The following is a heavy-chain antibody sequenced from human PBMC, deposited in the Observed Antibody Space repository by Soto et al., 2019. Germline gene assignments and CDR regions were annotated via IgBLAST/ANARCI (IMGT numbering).Heavy chain of an antibody. CDR2: IYHSGST. V-gene: IGHV4-30-2*01. J-gene: IGHJ3*02. D-gene: IGHD3-22*01. CDR1: GGSISRGAYS. Sequence: SETLSLTCAVSGGSISRGAYSCSWIRHPPGKGLEWIGYIYHSGSTYYNPSLKSRVTVSIDRSKNQFSLKLSSVTAADTAVFYCARGPYDSSGFYSAFDIWGQGTMVTVSS. CDR3: ARGPYDSSGFYSAFDI.